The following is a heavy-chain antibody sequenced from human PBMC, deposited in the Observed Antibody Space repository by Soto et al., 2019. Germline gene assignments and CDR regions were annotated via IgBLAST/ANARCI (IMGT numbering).Heavy chain of an antibody. Sequence: GGSLRLSCAASGFTFSSYAMSWVRQAPWKGLEWASAISGSGGSTYYADSVKGRFTISRDNSKNTLYLQMNSLRAEDTAVYYCAKDHPTGSGSLDSWGQATLVTVSS. CDR1: GFTFSSYA. CDR2: ISGSGGST. J-gene: IGHJ4*02. D-gene: IGHD1-26*01. CDR3: AKDHPTGSGSLDS. V-gene: IGHV3-23*01.